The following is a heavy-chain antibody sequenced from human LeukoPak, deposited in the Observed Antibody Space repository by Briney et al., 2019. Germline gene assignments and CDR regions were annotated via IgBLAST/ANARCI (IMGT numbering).Heavy chain of an antibody. CDR1: GYTFTGYY. Sequence: ASVNVSCKASGYTFTGYYMHWVRQAPGQGLEWMGWINPNNGDTNYAQKFQGRVTMTRDTSIKTAYMDLGSLRSDDTAVYYCARDRIGDCGTTSCYLAYWGQGTQVTVFS. CDR3: ARDRIGDCGTTSCYLAY. CDR2: INPNNGDT. V-gene: IGHV1-2*02. J-gene: IGHJ4*02. D-gene: IGHD2-2*01.